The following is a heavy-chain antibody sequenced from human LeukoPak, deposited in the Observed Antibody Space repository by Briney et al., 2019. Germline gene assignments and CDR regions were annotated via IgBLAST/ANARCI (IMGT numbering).Heavy chain of an antibody. J-gene: IGHJ4*02. V-gene: IGHV3-53*01. CDR2: IYSGGST. CDR3: ARDRGSGSYRYFDY. Sequence: PGGSLRLSCAASRYTFSYAWMSWVRQAPGKGLEWVSVIYSGGSTYYADSVKGRFTISRDNSKNTLYLQMNSLRAEDTAVYYCARDRGSGSYRYFDYWGQGTLVTVSS. CDR1: RYTFSYAW. D-gene: IGHD3-10*01.